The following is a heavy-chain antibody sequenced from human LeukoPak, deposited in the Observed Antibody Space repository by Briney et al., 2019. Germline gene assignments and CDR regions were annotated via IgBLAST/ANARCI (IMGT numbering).Heavy chain of an antibody. J-gene: IGHJ4*02. Sequence: GESLKISCKGSGYSFISYWISWVRQMPGKGLEWMGRIDPDDSYTNYSPAFQGHVTMSADKSSRTAYLQWGSLEASDTAMYYCARRPGGVLADTDFFESWGQGTLVIVSS. D-gene: IGHD3-16*01. CDR1: GYSFISYW. CDR2: IDPDDSYT. CDR3: ARRPGGVLADTDFFES. V-gene: IGHV5-10-1*01.